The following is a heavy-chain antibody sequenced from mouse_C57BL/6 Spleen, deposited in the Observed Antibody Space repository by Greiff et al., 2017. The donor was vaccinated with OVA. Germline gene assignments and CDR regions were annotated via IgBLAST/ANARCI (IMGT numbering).Heavy chain of an antibody. CDR1: GYSFTGYY. CDR3: ARGTTVVGRDYFDY. J-gene: IGHJ2*01. Sequence: EVQLVESGPELVKPGASVKISCKASGYSFTGYYMNWVKQSPEKSLAWIGEINPSTGGTTSNQQFKAKATLTVDKSSSTAYMQLKSLTSEDSAVYYCARGTTVVGRDYFDYWGQGTTLTVSS. CDR2: INPSTGGT. D-gene: IGHD1-1*01. V-gene: IGHV1-42*01.